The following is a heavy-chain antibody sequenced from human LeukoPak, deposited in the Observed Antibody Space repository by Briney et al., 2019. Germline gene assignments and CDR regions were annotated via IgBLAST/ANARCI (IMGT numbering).Heavy chain of an antibody. D-gene: IGHD4-17*01. J-gene: IGHJ4*02. CDR2: IWYDGSNK. V-gene: IGHV3-33*01. CDR3: ARAGGFLYGDEVGMDY. CDR1: GFTFSSYG. Sequence: GRSLRLSCAASGFTFSSYGMHWVRQAPGKGLEWVAVIWYDGSNKYYADSVKGRFTISRDNSKNTLYLQMNSLRAEDTAVYYCARAGGFLYGDEVGMDYWGQGTLDTVSS.